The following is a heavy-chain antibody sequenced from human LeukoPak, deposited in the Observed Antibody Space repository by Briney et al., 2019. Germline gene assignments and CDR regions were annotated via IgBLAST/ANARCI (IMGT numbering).Heavy chain of an antibody. CDR3: ANSKRPRAFDY. V-gene: IGHV3-23*01. CDR1: GFTFSSYA. Sequence: GGSLRLPCVASGFTFSSYAMSWVRQAPGKGLEWVSDISGSGGSTYYADSVTGRVTISRDNSKNTLYLQMNSLRAEDTAVYYCANSKRPRAFDYWGQGTLVTVSS. J-gene: IGHJ4*02. CDR2: ISGSGGST.